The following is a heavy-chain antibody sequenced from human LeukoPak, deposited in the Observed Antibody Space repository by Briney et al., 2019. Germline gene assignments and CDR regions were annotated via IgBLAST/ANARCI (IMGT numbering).Heavy chain of an antibody. V-gene: IGHV5-10-1*01. J-gene: IGHJ4*02. CDR1: GYSFTNYG. CDR3: ARQLDYYDKRGY. CDR2: IDPSDSYS. D-gene: IGHD3-22*01. Sequence: PGESLKISCKGSGYSFTNYGISWVHQMPGKGLEWMGRIDPSDSYSNYGPSFQGHVTISADRSISTAYLQWRSLKASDTAMYYCARQLDYYDKRGYWGQGTLVTVAS.